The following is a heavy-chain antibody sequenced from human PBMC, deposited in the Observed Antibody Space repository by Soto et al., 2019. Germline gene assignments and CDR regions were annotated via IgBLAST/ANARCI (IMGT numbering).Heavy chain of an antibody. D-gene: IGHD3-9*01. V-gene: IGHV4-59*12. Sequence: SETLSLTCTVSGGSISSYYWSWIRQPPGKGLEWIGYIYYSGSTNYNPSLKSRVTMSVDTSKNQFSLKLSSVTAADTAVYYCAGRDYDILTGYQTPFDYWGQGTLVTVSS. CDR1: GGSISSYY. CDR2: IYYSGST. CDR3: AGRDYDILTGYQTPFDY. J-gene: IGHJ4*02.